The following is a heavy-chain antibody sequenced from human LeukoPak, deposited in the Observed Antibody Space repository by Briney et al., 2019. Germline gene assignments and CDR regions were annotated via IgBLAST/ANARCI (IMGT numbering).Heavy chain of an antibody. J-gene: IGHJ4*02. Sequence: GGSLRLPCAASGFTFSSNWMHWVRQAPGEGLVWVSRIKSDGSSTSYADSVKGRFTISRDNAKNTLYLQMNSLRAEDTAVYYCALFSWPYYWGQGTLVTVSS. CDR3: ALFSWPYY. CDR1: GFTFSSNW. V-gene: IGHV3-74*01. CDR2: IKSDGSST.